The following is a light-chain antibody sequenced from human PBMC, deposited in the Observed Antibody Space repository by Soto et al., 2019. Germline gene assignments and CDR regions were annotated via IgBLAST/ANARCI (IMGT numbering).Light chain of an antibody. Sequence: EIVMTQSPATLSGSPGERATLSCRASQSVSINLAWYQQKPGQAPRLLIYDASSRATGVPARFSGSGSGTEFTLTISSLQSEDFAVYYCQQYNNWPPLTFGGGTKVEIK. CDR2: DAS. CDR1: QSVSIN. V-gene: IGKV3-15*01. CDR3: QQYNNWPPLT. J-gene: IGKJ4*01.